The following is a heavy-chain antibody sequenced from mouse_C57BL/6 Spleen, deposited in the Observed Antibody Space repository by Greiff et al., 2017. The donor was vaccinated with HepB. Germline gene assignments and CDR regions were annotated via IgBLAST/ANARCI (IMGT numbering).Heavy chain of an antibody. CDR2: IDPEDGET. CDR1: GFNIKDYY. V-gene: IGHV14-2*01. D-gene: IGHD1-1*01. J-gene: IGHJ4*01. Sequence: EVQVVESGAELVKPGASVKLSCTASGFNIKDYYMHWVKQRTEQGLEWIGRIDPEDGETKYAPKFQGKATITADTSSNTAYLQLSSLTSEDTAVYYCAITTVVANYYAMDYWGQGTSVTVSS. CDR3: AITTVVANYYAMDY.